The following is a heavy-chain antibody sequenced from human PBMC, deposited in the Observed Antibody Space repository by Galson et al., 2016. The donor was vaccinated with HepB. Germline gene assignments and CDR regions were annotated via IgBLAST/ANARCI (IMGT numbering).Heavy chain of an antibody. V-gene: IGHV4-39*07. CDR2: IYYSGST. CDR3: AREEGSVGLLTR. J-gene: IGHJ4*02. CDR1: GGSISSYSYY. D-gene: IGHD3-9*01. Sequence: SETLSLTCTVSGGSISSYSYYWGWIRQPPGKGLEWIGSIYYSGSTYYNPSLKSRVTISIDTSKNQFSLKLSSVTAADTAVYYCAREEGSVGLLTRWGQGALVTVSS.